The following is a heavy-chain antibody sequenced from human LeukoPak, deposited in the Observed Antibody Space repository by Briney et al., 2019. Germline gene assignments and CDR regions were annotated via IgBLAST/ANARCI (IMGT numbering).Heavy chain of an antibody. CDR2: IIPIFGTA. Sequence: GSSVKVSCKASGGTFSSYAISWVRQAPGQGLEWMGGIIPIFGTANYAQKFQGRATITADKSTSTAYMELSSLRSEDTAVYYCARVLRYFDWSGWFDPWGQGTLVTVSS. D-gene: IGHD3-9*01. CDR1: GGTFSSYA. V-gene: IGHV1-69*06. J-gene: IGHJ5*02. CDR3: ARVLRYFDWSGWFDP.